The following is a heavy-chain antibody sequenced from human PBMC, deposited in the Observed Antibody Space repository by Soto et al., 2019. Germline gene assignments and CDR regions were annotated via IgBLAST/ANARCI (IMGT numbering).Heavy chain of an antibody. V-gene: IGHV3-15*05. CDR2: ITRRIDGETT. Sequence: EVQLVEAGGGLVKPGGSLTLSCAASGFTFDDAWMSWVRQAPGKGLEWVGRITRRIDGETTDYAAPVKGRFTISRDDSKKMLWLPMNSLKIEDTAVYYCTAGLRHTDDDSWGQGTLVTVSS. J-gene: IGHJ5*01. D-gene: IGHD6-25*01. CDR1: GFTFDDAW. CDR3: TAGLRHTDDDS.